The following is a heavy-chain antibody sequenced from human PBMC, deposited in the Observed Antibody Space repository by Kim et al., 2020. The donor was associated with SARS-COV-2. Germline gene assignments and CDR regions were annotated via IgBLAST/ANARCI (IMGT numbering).Heavy chain of an antibody. J-gene: IGHJ6*02. V-gene: IGHV3-30*18. CDR1: GFTFSSYG. D-gene: IGHD4-17*01. CDR2: ISYDGSNK. Sequence: GGSLRLSCAASGFTFSSYGMHWVRQAPGKGLEWVAVISYDGSNKYYADSVKGRFTISRDNSKNTLYLQMNSLRAEDTAVYYCAKDLYAYGYYYYGMDVWGQGTTVTVSS. CDR3: AKDLYAYGYYYYGMDV.